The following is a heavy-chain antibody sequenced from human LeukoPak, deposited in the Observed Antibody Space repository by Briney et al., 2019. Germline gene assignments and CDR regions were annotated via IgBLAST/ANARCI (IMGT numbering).Heavy chain of an antibody. J-gene: IGHJ4*02. CDR2: IYYSGST. Sequence: PSETLSLTCTVSGGSISSSNYYWAWIRQPPGKGLEWIGSIYYSGSTYYNPSLKSRVTISVDTSENQFSLKLTSVTAADTAVYFCSSEYSGPSKRGWGQGTLVTVSS. CDR1: GGSISSSNYY. CDR3: SSEYSGPSKRG. V-gene: IGHV4-39*01. D-gene: IGHD1-26*01.